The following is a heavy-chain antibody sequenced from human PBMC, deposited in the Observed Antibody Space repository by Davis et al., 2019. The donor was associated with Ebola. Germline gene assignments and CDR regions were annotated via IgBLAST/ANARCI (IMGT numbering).Heavy chain of an antibody. Sequence: GGSLRLSCAASGFTFSSYWMSWVRQAPGKGLEWVANIKQDGSEKYYVDSVKGRFTISRDNSKNTLYLQMNSLRAEDTAVYYCARAGELRPYFDYWGQGTLVTVSS. CDR3: ARAGELRPYFDY. D-gene: IGHD1-26*01. V-gene: IGHV3-7*01. CDR1: GFTFSSYW. J-gene: IGHJ4*02. CDR2: IKQDGSEK.